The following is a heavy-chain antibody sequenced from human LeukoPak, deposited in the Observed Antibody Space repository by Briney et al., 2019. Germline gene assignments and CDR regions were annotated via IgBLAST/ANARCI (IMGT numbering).Heavy chain of an antibody. CDR1: GFTFSSYS. CDR3: ARDFLSVAGT. Sequence: GGSLRPSCAASGFTFSSYSMNWVRQAPGKGLEWVSYISSSSSTICYADSVKGRFTISRDNAKNSLYLQMNSLRAEDTAVYYCARDFLSVAGTWGQGTLVTVSS. V-gene: IGHV3-48*04. J-gene: IGHJ5*02. CDR2: ISSSSSTI. D-gene: IGHD6-19*01.